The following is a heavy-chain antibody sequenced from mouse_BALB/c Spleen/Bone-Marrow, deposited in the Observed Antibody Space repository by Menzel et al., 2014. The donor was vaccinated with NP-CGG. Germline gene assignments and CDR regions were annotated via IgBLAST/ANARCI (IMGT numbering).Heavy chain of an antibody. V-gene: IGHV14-3*02. CDR1: GFNIIDTY. J-gene: IGHJ1*01. Sequence: EVQLQQSGTELVKPGASVKLSCTASGFNIIDTYMHWVKQRPEQGLEWIGRIDPANGNTKYDPKFQGKATITADTSSNTAYLQLSSLTSEDTAVYYCATMITDWYFDVWGAGTTVTVSS. D-gene: IGHD2-4*01. CDR3: ATMITDWYFDV. CDR2: IDPANGNT.